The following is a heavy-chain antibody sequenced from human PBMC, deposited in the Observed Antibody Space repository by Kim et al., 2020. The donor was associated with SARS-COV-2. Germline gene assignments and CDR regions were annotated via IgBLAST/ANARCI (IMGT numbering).Heavy chain of an antibody. J-gene: IGHJ6*01. Sequence: GGSLRLSCAASGFTFSSYAMHWVRQAPGKGLEWVAVIWYAGSNKYYADSVKGRFTISRDNSKNTLYLQMNSLRAEDTAVYYCAKDRAPDYDFWSGYYNMDVWGEGATVTVSS. D-gene: IGHD3-3*01. CDR3: AKDRAPDYDFWSGYYNMDV. CDR1: GFTFSSYA. V-gene: IGHV3-33*06. CDR2: IWYAGSNK.